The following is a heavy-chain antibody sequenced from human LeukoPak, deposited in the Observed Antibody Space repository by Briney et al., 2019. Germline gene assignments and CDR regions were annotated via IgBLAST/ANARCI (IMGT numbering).Heavy chain of an antibody. J-gene: IGHJ4*02. D-gene: IGHD3-22*01. CDR1: GFTFDDYA. CDR2: ISWNSGSI. V-gene: IGHV3-9*01. Sequence: PGRSLRLSCAASGFTFDDYAMHWVRQAPGKGLEWVSGISWNSGSIGYADSVKGRFTISRDNAKNSLYLQMNSLRAEDTALYYCAKGSYYDSSGYYLPIGYWGQGTLVTVSS. CDR3: AKGSYYDSSGYYLPIGY.